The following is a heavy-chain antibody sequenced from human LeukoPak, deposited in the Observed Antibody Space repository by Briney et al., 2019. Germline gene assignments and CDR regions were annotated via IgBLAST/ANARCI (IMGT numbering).Heavy chain of an antibody. CDR1: GGTFSSYA. CDR2: IIPIFGTA. CDR3: TREGAYGAHGFDY. J-gene: IGHJ4*02. V-gene: IGHV1-69*05. D-gene: IGHD4-17*01. Sequence: ASVKVSCKASGGTFSSYAISWVRQAPGQGLEWMGGIIPIFGTANYAQKFQGRVTITTDESTSTAYMELSSLRSEDTAVYYCTREGAYGAHGFDYWGQGTLITVSP.